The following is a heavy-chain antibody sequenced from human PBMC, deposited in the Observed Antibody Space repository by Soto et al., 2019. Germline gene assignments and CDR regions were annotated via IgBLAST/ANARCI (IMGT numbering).Heavy chain of an antibody. V-gene: IGHV4-31*03. J-gene: IGHJ5*02. CDR1: GGSISSGGYY. CDR2: IYYSGST. Sequence: PSETLSLTCTVSGGSISSGGYYWSWIRQHPGKGLEWIGYIYYSGSTYYNPSLKSRVTISVDTSKNQFSLKLSSVTAADTAVYYCARDRYCSSTSCSRGGLGWFDPWGQGTLVTVSS. D-gene: IGHD2-2*01. CDR3: ARDRYCSSTSCSRGGLGWFDP.